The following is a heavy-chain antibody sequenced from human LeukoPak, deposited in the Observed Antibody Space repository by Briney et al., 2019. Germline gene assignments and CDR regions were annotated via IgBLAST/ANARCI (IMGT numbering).Heavy chain of an antibody. Sequence: SVKVSCKASGGTSRSYAISWVRQAPGQGLEWMGGIIPIFGTANYAQKFQGRVTITADESTSTAYMELSSLRSEDTAVYYCARDQGYRYGYGDFDYWGQGTLVTVSS. CDR1: GGTSRSYA. D-gene: IGHD5-18*01. J-gene: IGHJ4*02. CDR2: IIPIFGTA. CDR3: ARDQGYRYGYGDFDY. V-gene: IGHV1-69*13.